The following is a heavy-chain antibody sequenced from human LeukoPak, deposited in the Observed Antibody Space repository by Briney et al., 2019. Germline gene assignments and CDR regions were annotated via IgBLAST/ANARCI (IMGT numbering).Heavy chain of an antibody. CDR1: GFTFSDHY. D-gene: IGHD4-17*01. J-gene: IGHJ4*02. CDR3: ARTTVTTAFDY. Sequence: PGGSPRLSCAASGFTFSDHYMDWVRQAPGKGLEWVGRTRNKANSYTTEYAASVKGRFTISRDDSKNSLYLQMNSLKTEDTAVYYCARTTVTTAFDYWGQGTLVTVSS. V-gene: IGHV3-72*01. CDR2: TRNKANSYTT.